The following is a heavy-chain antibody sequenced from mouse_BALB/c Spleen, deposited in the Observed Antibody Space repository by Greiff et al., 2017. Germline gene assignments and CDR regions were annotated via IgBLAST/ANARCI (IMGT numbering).Heavy chain of an antibody. J-gene: IGHJ4*01. CDR3: ARPYGSSPYAMDY. CDR1: GYTFTDYV. CDR2: IYPGSGST. Sequence: VKLVESGPELVKPGASVKMSCKASGYTFTDYVISWVKQRTGQGLEWIGEIYPGSGSTYYNEKFKGKATLTADKSSNTAYMQLSSLTSEDSAVYFCARPYGSSPYAMDYWGQGTSVTVSS. V-gene: IGHV1-77*01. D-gene: IGHD1-1*01.